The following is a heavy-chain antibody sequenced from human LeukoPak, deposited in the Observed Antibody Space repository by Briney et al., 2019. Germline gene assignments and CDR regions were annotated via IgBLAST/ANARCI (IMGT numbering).Heavy chain of an antibody. D-gene: IGHD5-18*01. CDR1: EFTFSTFA. J-gene: IGHJ4*02. V-gene: IGHV3-23*01. CDR2: ISETGRST. CDR3: AKDRGYSYGISEY. Sequence: GGSLRLSCVASEFTFSTFAMNWVRQAPGKGLEWVSTISETGRSTYYADSVKGQFTISRDNSKNTLYLQMNSLRAEDTAVYYCAKDRGYSYGISEYWGQGTLVTVSS.